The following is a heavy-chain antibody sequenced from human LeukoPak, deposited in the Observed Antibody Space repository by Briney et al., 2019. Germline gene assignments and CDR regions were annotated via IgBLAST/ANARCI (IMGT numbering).Heavy chain of an antibody. CDR1: GFTFSNYG. Sequence: GGSLRLSCAASGFTFSNYGMDWVRRAPGKGLGWVSYISSTSRTINYTDSVEGRFTISRDNAKNSLYLQMNSLRVEDTAVYYCARGGAARPDYWGQGTLVTVSS. J-gene: IGHJ4*02. CDR2: ISSTSRTI. V-gene: IGHV3-48*04. D-gene: IGHD6-6*01. CDR3: ARGGAARPDY.